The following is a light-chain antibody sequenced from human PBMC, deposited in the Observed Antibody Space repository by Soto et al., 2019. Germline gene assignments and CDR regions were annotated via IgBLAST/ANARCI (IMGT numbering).Light chain of an antibody. CDR1: QSIRRY. CDR2: SAS. Sequence: DIQMTQSPSSLSASVEDSVTISGRASQSIRRYLNWYQQKPGKAPKLLIFSASGLQSGLPSMFSGGGYGTEFTLTISSLQLEDFATYYFQQSHTNPLTFGGGTKVDIK. CDR3: QQSHTNPLT. J-gene: IGKJ4*01. V-gene: IGKV1-39*01.